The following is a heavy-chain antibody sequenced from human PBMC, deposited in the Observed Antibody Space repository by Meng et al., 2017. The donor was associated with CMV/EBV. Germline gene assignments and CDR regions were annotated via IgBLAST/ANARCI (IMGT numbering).Heavy chain of an antibody. CDR2: INPNSGGT. D-gene: IGHD5-12*01. CDR1: GYTFTGYY. Sequence: ASVKVSCKASGYTFTGYYMHWVRQAPGQGLEWMGWINPNSGGTNYAQKFQDRVTMTRDTSISTAYMELSRLRSDDTAVYYCARSYSGYDYWFDPWGQGTLVTVSS. V-gene: IGHV1-2*02. J-gene: IGHJ5*02. CDR3: ARSYSGYDYWFDP.